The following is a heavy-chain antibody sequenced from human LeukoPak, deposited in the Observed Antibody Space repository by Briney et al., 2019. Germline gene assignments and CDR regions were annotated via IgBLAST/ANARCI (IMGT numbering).Heavy chain of an antibody. V-gene: IGHV4-34*01. CDR3: ARGPYGSGVYYYYYMDV. J-gene: IGHJ6*03. D-gene: IGHD3-10*01. Sequence: SETLSLTCAVYGGSFSGYYWSWIRQPPGKGPEWIGEINHSGSTNYNPSLKSRVTISVDTSKNQFSLKLSSVTAADTAVYYCARGPYGSGVYYYYYMDVWGKGTTVTVSS. CDR2: INHSGST. CDR1: GGSFSGYY.